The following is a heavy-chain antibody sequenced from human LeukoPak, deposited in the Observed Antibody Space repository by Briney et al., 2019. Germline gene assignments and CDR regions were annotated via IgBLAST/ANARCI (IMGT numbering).Heavy chain of an antibody. V-gene: IGHV3-23*01. CDR2: IRSDSFTT. Sequence: GGSLRLSCAASGFDLTRHAMSWVRQTPGKGLEWVSDIRSDSFTTTYADSVKGRFTISRDNSKKTLYLQMNSLRAEDTAVYYCASSSTSHQSLDYWGQGTLVTVSS. J-gene: IGHJ4*02. CDR3: ASSSTSHQSLDY. D-gene: IGHD2-2*01. CDR1: GFDLTRHA.